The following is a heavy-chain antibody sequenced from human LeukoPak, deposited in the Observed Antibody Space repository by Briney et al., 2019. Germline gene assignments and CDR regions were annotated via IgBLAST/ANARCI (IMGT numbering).Heavy chain of an antibody. CDR3: ARDVVVTSSPDAFDI. Sequence: SETLSLTCAVSGDSVSSGGYYWTWIRQHPGKGLEWIGYISNSGTTSYNPSLEGRVSISVATSNNQFSLRLSSVTAADTAVYYCARDVVVTSSPDAFDIWGQGTMATVSS. J-gene: IGHJ3*02. CDR2: ISNSGTT. D-gene: IGHD2-21*02. V-gene: IGHV4-31*11. CDR1: GDSVSSGGYY.